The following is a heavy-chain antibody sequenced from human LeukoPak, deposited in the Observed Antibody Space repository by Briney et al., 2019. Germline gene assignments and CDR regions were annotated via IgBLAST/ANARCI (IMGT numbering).Heavy chain of an antibody. CDR1: GGSISSYY. CDR2: IYYSGST. V-gene: IGHV4-59*01. CDR3: ARVYYDSSGYYYYYYGMDV. Sequence: SETLSLTCTVSGGSISSYYWSWIRQPPGKGLEWIGYIYYSGSTNYNPSLKSRVTISVDTSKNQFSLKLSSVTAADTAVYYCARVYYDSSGYYYYYYGMDVWGQGTTVTVSS. D-gene: IGHD3-22*01. J-gene: IGHJ6*02.